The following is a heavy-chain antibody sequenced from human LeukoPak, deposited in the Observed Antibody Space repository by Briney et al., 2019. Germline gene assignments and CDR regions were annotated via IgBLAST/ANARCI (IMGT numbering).Heavy chain of an antibody. CDR1: GGSFSGYY. J-gene: IGHJ3*02. CDR3: ARSGWSTWGNDAFDI. Sequence: PSETLSLTCAVYGGSFSGYYWSWIRQPPGKGLEWIGEINHSGSTNYNPSLKSRVTISVDTSKNQFSLKLSSVTAADTAVYYCARSGWSTWGNDAFDIWGQGAMVTVSS. CDR2: INHSGST. D-gene: IGHD5/OR15-5a*01. V-gene: IGHV4-34*01.